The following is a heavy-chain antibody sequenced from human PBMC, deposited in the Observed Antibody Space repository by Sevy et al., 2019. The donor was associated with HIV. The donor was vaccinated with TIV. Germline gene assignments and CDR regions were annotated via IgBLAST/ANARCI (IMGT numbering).Heavy chain of an antibody. V-gene: IGHV3-23*01. D-gene: IGHD6-19*01. CDR1: GFTFSSYA. CDR3: AKDSRGRSSGWYFDY. J-gene: IGHJ4*02. CDR2: ISGSGGST. Sequence: GGSLRLSCAASGFTFSSYAMSWVRQAPGKGLEWVSAISGSGGSTYYADSVKGRFTISRDNSKNTLYLQMNSLRAEDTAGYYCAKDSRGRSSGWYFDYWGQGTLVTVSS.